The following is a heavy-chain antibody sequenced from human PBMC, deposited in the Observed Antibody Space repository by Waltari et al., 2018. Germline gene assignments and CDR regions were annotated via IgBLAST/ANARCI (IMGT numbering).Heavy chain of an antibody. V-gene: IGHV4-39*01. D-gene: IGHD2-21*02. J-gene: IGHJ4*02. CDR1: GGSISSVNSY. Sequence: QLQMQESGPRLVKPSETLSLTCTVSGGSISSVNSYWGYIRQPPGKGLEWIGIINYSGTTYYNPSLKSRVIISADTSKNQFALQLGPVTAADTAVYYCARFSQVTASSLLDFWGQGTLVTVSS. CDR2: INYSGTT. CDR3: ARFSQVTASSLLDF.